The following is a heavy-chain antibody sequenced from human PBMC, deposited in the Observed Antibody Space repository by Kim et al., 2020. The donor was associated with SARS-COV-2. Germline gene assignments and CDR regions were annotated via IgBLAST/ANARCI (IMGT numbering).Heavy chain of an antibody. D-gene: IGHD3-22*01. Sequence: SETLSLTCTVSGGSISSSSYYWGWIRQPPGKGLEWIGSIYYSGSTYYNPSLKSRVTISVDTSKNQFSLKLSSVTAADTAVYYCARGYYYDSPFDYWGQGTLVTVSS. CDR1: GGSISSSSYY. V-gene: IGHV4-39*07. CDR2: IYYSGST. CDR3: ARGYYYDSPFDY. J-gene: IGHJ4*02.